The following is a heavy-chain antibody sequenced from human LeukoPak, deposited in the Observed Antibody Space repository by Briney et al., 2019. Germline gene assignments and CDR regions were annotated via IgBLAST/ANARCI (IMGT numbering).Heavy chain of an antibody. J-gene: IGHJ4*02. CDR2: MKQDGSET. CDR1: GITFSGYW. Sequence: GVSLRLSCSASGITFSGYWMSWVRQAPGKGLEWVAIMKQDGSETYYVDSVKGRFTISRDNGKSSLYLQVNSLRAEDTAVYYCARNLPFDYWGQGTLVTVSS. D-gene: IGHD1-14*01. CDR3: ARNLPFDY. V-gene: IGHV3-7*01.